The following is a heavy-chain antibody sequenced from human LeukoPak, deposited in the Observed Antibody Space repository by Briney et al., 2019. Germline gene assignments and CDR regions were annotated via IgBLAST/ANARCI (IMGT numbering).Heavy chain of an antibody. V-gene: IGHV4-39*07. J-gene: IGHJ6*02. CDR3: ARDVIAAAENYYYGMDV. D-gene: IGHD6-13*01. Sequence: SETLSLTCTVSGGSISSYYWSWIRQPPGKGLEWIGSIYYSGSTYYNPSLKSRVTISVDTSKNQFSLKLSSVTAADTAVYYCARDVIAAAENYYYGMDVWGQGTTVTVSS. CDR1: GGSISSYY. CDR2: IYYSGST.